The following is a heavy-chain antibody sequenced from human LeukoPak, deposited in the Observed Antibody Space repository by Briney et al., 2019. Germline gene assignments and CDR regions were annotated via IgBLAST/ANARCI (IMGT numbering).Heavy chain of an antibody. D-gene: IGHD5-12*01. CDR1: GYTFTAKF. Sequence: ASVKVSCKASGYTFTAKFLYWLRQAPGQRLKWIGWINPSSGATNYAQKFQGRVTMTRDTSISTAYMELRNLRSDDMAVYYCARGRWLLRAFDYWGQGSLVTVSS. V-gene: IGHV1-2*02. J-gene: IGHJ4*02. CDR3: ARGRWLLRAFDY. CDR2: INPSSGAT.